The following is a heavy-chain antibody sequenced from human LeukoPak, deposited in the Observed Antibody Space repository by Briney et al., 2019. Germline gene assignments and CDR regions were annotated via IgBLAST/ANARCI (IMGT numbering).Heavy chain of an antibody. CDR3: ARHLSGSYSFDY. V-gene: IGHV4-34*12. D-gene: IGHD1-26*01. CDR2: IFYSGST. Sequence: GSLRLSCAASGFTFRTSYMHWVRQAPGKGLEWIGQIFYSGSTNYNPSLKSRVTLSLDTSKNHFSLKLSSVTAADTAVYYCARHLSGSYSFDYWGQGTLVTVSS. J-gene: IGHJ4*02. CDR1: GFTFRTSY.